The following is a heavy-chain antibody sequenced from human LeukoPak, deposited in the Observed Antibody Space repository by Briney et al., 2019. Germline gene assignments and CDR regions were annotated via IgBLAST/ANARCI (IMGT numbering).Heavy chain of an antibody. D-gene: IGHD5-18*01. CDR1: GYSFTSYW. CDR3: ARQTAMGRSGDY. Sequence: GESLKISCKASGYSFTSYWIGWVRQRPGKGLEWMGIIDPSDSETRYTPSSQGQVTISVDKSLTTAYLQWSSLEASYTAMYFCARQTAMGRSGDYWGQGTLVTVSS. V-gene: IGHV5-51*01. CDR2: IDPSDSET. J-gene: IGHJ4*02.